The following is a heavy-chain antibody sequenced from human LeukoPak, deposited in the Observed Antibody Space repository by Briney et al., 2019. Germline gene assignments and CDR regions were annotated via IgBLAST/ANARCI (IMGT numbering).Heavy chain of an antibody. CDR3: AGEGGGYCSGGSCYLAQGFDY. Sequence: SVKVSCKASGGTFSSYAISWVRQAPGQGLEWMGRIIPIFGTANYAQKFQGRVTITTDESTSTAYMELSGLRSEDTAVYYCAGEGGGYCSGGSCYLAQGFDYWGQGTLVTVSS. V-gene: IGHV1-69*05. CDR2: IIPIFGTA. D-gene: IGHD2-15*01. J-gene: IGHJ4*02. CDR1: GGTFSSYA.